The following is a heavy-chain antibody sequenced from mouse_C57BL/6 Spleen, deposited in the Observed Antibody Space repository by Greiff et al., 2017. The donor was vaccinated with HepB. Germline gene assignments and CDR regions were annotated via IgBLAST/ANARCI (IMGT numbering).Heavy chain of an antibody. Sequence: QVQLQQPGAELVMPGASVKLSCKASGYTFTSYWMHWVKQRPGQGLEWIGEIDPSDSYTNYNQKFKGKSTLTVDKSSSTAYMQLSSLTSEDSAVYYCARGDYDGKPSGDYWGQGTSVTVSS. CDR1: GYTFTSYW. CDR3: ARGDYDGKPSGDY. D-gene: IGHD1-1*01. V-gene: IGHV1-69*01. CDR2: IDPSDSYT. J-gene: IGHJ4*01.